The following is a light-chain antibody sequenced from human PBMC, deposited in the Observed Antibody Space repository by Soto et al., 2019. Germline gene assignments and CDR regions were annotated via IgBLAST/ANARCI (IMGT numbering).Light chain of an antibody. CDR1: QNLSRN. V-gene: IGKV3-15*01. J-gene: IGKJ2*01. CDR3: QQDDKWPHI. Sequence: EMVMTQSPATLSVSPGERATLSCRASQNLSRNLAWYQQQPGQAPRLLIFYASTRATGIPAKFSGSGSGTDFTVTISCLLSEDFVVYYCQQDDKWPHIFGQGTKLEIK. CDR2: YAS.